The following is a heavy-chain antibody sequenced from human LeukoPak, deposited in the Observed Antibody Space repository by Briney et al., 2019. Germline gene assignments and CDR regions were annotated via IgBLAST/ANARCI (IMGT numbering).Heavy chain of an antibody. D-gene: IGHD2-2*01. CDR3: ARELRSGVP. CDR1: GVSLSTYY. J-gene: IGHJ4*02. Sequence: SETLSLTCTVSGVSLSTYYWSWIRQPPGKGLEWIGYVFFSGGTKYNPSLKSRLTMSADTSRNQFSMNLSSVNAADTAVYFCARELRSGVPWGQGKLVIVSP. V-gene: IGHV4-59*01. CDR2: VFFSGGT.